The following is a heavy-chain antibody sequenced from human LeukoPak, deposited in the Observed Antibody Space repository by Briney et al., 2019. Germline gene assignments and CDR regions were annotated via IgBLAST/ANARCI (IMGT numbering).Heavy chain of an antibody. CDR1: GFTVSSNY. CDR2: IYSGGST. J-gene: IGHJ5*02. CDR3: QIAAAGTDWFDP. Sequence: GGSLRLSCAASGFTVSSNYMSWVRQAPGKGLEWVSVIYSGGSTYYADSVKGRFTISRDNSKNTLYLQMNSLRAEDTAVYYCQIAAAGTDWFDPWGQGTLVTVSS. V-gene: IGHV3-66*01. D-gene: IGHD6-13*01.